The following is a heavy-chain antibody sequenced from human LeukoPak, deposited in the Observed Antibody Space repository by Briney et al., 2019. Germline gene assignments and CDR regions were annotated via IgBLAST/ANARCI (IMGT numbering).Heavy chain of an antibody. CDR1: GFTFSSYW. V-gene: IGHV3-7*01. J-gene: IGHJ6*02. D-gene: IGHD3-3*01. Sequence: GGSLRLSCAASGFTFSSYWMSWVRQAPGKGLEWVANIKQDGSEKYYVDSVKGRFTISRDNAKNSLYLQMNSLRAEDTAVYYCARDGSETDYDFWSGYYNHAGYYYYYGMDVWGQGTTVTVSS. CDR3: ARDGSETDYDFWSGYYNHAGYYYYYGMDV. CDR2: IKQDGSEK.